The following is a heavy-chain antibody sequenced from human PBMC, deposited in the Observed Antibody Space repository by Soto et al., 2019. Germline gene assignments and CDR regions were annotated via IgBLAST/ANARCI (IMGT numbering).Heavy chain of an antibody. CDR1: GGTFSSYA. Sequence: QVQLVQSGAEVKKPGSSVKVSCTASGGTFSSYAISWVRQAPGQGLEWMGGIIPIFGTANYAQKFQGRVTITADESTSTAYMELSSLRSEDTAVYYCARLPYYYGSGSLNWFDPWGQGTLVTVSS. CDR3: ARLPYYYGSGSLNWFDP. V-gene: IGHV1-69*01. D-gene: IGHD3-10*01. J-gene: IGHJ5*02. CDR2: IIPIFGTA.